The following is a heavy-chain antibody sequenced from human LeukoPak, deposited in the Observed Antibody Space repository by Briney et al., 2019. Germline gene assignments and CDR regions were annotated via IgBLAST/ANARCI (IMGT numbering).Heavy chain of an antibody. V-gene: IGHV3-33*01. CDR1: GFIFSNYG. CDR3: ARDLNILTGYYNSAFDT. J-gene: IGHJ3*02. Sequence: PGRSLRLSCAASGFIFSNYGMHWVRQAPGKVLEWVAVIWYDGSNKYYADSVKGRFTVSRDNSKNTLYLQMNSLRAEDTAVYYCARDLNILTGYYNSAFDTWGQGTMVTVSS. CDR2: IWYDGSNK. D-gene: IGHD3-9*01.